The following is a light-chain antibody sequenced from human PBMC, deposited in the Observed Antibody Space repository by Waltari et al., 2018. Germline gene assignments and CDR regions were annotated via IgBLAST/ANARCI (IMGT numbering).Light chain of an antibody. V-gene: IGLV2-14*01. CDR2: EVS. CDR3: CSYTTMYTRL. J-gene: IGLJ2*01. CDR1: SSDVGGYKY. Sequence: QSALTQPASVSGSPGQSITISCTGTSSDVGGYKYVSWYQQHPGKVPKVIIYEVSNRPSGVSNRFSGARSGNTASLTISGLQAEDEADYYCCSYTTMYTRLFGGGTKLTVL.